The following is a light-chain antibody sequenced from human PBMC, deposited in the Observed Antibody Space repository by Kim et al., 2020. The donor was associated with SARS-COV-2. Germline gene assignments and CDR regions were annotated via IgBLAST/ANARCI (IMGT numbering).Light chain of an antibody. CDR3: QQYGSSPWT. V-gene: IGKV3-20*01. J-gene: IGKJ1*01. Sequence: EIVLTQSPGTLSLSPGERATLSCRASQSVSNYYLAWYQQKPGQAPRLLMYGASGRATGIPDRFSGSGAGTDFTLTISRLEPEDSAVYYCQQYGSSPWTFGQGTKVDIK. CDR2: GAS. CDR1: QSVSNYY.